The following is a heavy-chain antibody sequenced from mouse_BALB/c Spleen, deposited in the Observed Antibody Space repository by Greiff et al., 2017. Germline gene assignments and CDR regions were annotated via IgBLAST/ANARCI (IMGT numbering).Heavy chain of an antibody. J-gene: IGHJ2*01. CDR1: GFTFSSYY. V-gene: IGHV5-6-2*01. CDR3: ARQDYGFDY. D-gene: IGHD2-4*01. CDR2: INSNGGST. Sequence: DVHLVESGGGLVKLGGSLKLSCAASGFTFSSYYMSWVRQTPEKRLELVAAINSNGGSTYYPDTVKGRFTISRDNAKNTLYLQMSSLKSEDTALYYCARQDYGFDYWGQGTTLTVSS.